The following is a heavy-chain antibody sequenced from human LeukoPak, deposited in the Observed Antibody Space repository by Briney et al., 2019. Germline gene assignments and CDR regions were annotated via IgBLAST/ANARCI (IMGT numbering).Heavy chain of an antibody. CDR1: GFIVSSNH. CDR3: ARFRDRTIDDAFDI. V-gene: IGHV3-53*04. CDR2: IYRGGST. J-gene: IGHJ3*02. Sequence: GRSLRLSCSASGFIVSSNHMNWVRQVPRTGLDSVSVIYRGGSTYFADSVKGRFSISRHNSKNTVSLQLNRLRPEDTAVYYCARFRDRTIDDAFDIWGQGTMVTVSS. D-gene: IGHD1-14*01.